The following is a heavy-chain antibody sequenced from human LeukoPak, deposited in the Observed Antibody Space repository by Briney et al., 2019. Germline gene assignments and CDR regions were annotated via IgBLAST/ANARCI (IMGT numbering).Heavy chain of an antibody. D-gene: IGHD2-15*01. J-gene: IGHJ5*02. Sequence: ASVKVSCKASGYTFTSYGISWVRQAPGQGLEWMGWINPNSGGTNYAQKFQGRVTMTRDTSISTAYMELSRLRSDDTAVYYCARDPLYCSGGSCYWVNWFDPWGQGTLVTVSS. CDR3: ARDPLYCSGGSCYWVNWFDP. CDR1: GYTFTSYG. V-gene: IGHV1-2*02. CDR2: INPNSGGT.